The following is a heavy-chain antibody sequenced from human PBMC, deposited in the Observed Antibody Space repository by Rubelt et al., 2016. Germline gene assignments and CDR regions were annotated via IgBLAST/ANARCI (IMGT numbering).Heavy chain of an antibody. CDR2: IYYSGST. J-gene: IGHJ3*02. CDR1: GGSISSYY. CDR3: ARWVAGTFLDAFDI. D-gene: IGHD6-19*01. V-gene: IGHV4-59*08. Sequence: QVQLQESGPGLVKPSETLSLTCTVSGGSISSYYWSWIRQPPGKGLEWIGYIYYSGSTNYNPSLKSRVTISVDTSKNQFSLKLSSVTAADTAVYYCARWVAGTFLDAFDIWGQGTMVTVSS.